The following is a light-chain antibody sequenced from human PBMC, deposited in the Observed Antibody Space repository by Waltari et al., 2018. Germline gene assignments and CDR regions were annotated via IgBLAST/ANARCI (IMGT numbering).Light chain of an antibody. Sequence: DIVMTQSPDSLAVSLGECATISCKSSQTVFNRSNNRNSLAWYQQKSGPPPKLLIYWASTRESGVPDRFTGRGSGTDFSLTISSLQAEDVALYFCHQYYTLPYTFGQGTKLEI. CDR3: HQYYTLPYT. J-gene: IGKJ2*01. CDR1: QTVFNRSNNRNS. V-gene: IGKV4-1*01. CDR2: WAS.